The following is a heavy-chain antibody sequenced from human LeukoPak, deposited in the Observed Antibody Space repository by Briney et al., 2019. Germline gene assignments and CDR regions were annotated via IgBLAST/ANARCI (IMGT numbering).Heavy chain of an antibody. J-gene: IGHJ4*01. CDR1: GVSFSGHE. D-gene: IGHD3-22*01. CDR2: INHSGST. Sequence: RRSEKHLLSSAVYGVSFSGHEWRRSRQPPGKGLEWIGEINHSGSTNYNPSLKSRVTISVDTSKNHFYLTLSSVTAAAKAESYCARGHPLTYNGSSHYLFTYWG. V-gene: IGHV4-34*01. CDR3: ARGHPLTYNGSSHYLFTY.